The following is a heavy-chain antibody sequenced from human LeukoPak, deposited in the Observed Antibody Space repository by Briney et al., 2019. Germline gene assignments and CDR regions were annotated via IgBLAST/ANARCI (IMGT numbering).Heavy chain of an antibody. Sequence: LGGSLRLSCVASGFTFRKYWLHWVRQAPGKGLEWVSRINPDDESTSYADSVRGRFTISRDNAKNTLYLQMNSLRAEDTAVYYCLTILEATIDAFDIWGQGTMVTVSS. CDR2: INPDDEST. CDR1: GFTFRKYW. CDR3: LTILEATIDAFDI. J-gene: IGHJ3*02. D-gene: IGHD1-26*01. V-gene: IGHV3-74*01.